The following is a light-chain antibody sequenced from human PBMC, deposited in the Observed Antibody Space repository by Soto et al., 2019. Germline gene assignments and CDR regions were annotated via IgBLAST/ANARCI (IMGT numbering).Light chain of an antibody. J-gene: IGLJ3*02. CDR1: SSDVGTYNF. V-gene: IGLV2-14*01. CDR2: EVS. Sequence: QSALTQPASVSGSPGQSVTISCTGTSSDVGTYNFVSWYQQHPGKVPKLMIYEVSERPSGVSHRFSGSKSGNTASLTISGLQAEDEADYYCSSYTSSSTWVFGGGTKLTVL. CDR3: SSYTSSSTWV.